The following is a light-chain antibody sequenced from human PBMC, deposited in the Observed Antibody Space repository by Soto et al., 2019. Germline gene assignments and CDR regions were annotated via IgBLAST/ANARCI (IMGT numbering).Light chain of an antibody. V-gene: IGLV2-11*01. CDR3: CSYLGTYTFEV. J-gene: IGLJ1*01. CDR2: DVS. Sequence: QSALTQPRSVSGSPGQSVTISCTGTSSDVGDYNYVSWYQQHPGKAPKLMIYDVSNRPSGVPDRFSGSKSGNTASLTISGLQAEDEADYYCCSYLGTYTFEVFGTGTKLTVL. CDR1: SSDVGDYNY.